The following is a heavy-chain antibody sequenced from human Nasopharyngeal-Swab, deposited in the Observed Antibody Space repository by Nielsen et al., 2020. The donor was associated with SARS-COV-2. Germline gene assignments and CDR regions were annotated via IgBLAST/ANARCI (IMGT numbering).Heavy chain of an antibody. V-gene: IGHV3-74*03. D-gene: IGHD1-14*01. CDR2: IKHDGSGT. CDR3: AREEELGTAYYFDY. J-gene: IGHJ4*02. Sequence: GGSLRLSCVASGFTFSNYWMYWVRQAPGKGLVWVSRIKHDGSGTKYADSVKGRFTISRDNAKNTLYLQMNSLRAEDTAVYYCAREEELGTAYYFDYWGQGTLVTVSS. CDR1: GFTFSNYW.